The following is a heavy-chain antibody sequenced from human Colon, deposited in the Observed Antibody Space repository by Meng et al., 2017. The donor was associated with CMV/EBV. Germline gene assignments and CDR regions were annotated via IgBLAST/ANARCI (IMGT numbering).Heavy chain of an antibody. V-gene: IGHV7-4-1*02. CDR1: GYTFTKYA. J-gene: IGHJ4*02. D-gene: IGHD3-10*01. CDR3: AREGEDAYYNFDY. Sequence: KASGYTFTKYAINWVRQAPGPGLEWMGWINTHTGNPTYAPSFPGQFVFSFDTSVSTAYLQISSLKAEDTAVYFCAREGEDAYYNFDYWGQGTLVTVSS. CDR2: INTHTGNP.